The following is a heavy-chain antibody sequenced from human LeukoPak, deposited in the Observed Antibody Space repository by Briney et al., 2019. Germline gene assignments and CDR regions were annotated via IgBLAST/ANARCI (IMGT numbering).Heavy chain of an antibody. CDR2: INHSGST. D-gene: IGHD3-10*01. CDR1: GGSFSGYY. V-gene: IGHV4-34*01. Sequence: SETLSLTCAVYGGSFSGYYWSWIRQPPGKGLEWIGEINHSGSTNYNPSLKSRVTISVDTSKNQFSLKLSSVTAADTAVYYRARHDWEYYYGSGIVWFDPWGQGTLVTVSS. J-gene: IGHJ5*02. CDR3: ARHDWEYYYGSGIVWFDP.